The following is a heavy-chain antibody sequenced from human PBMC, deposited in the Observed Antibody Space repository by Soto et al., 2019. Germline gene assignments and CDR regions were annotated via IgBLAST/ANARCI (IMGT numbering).Heavy chain of an antibody. CDR2: VIPIFGTA. V-gene: IGHV1-69*13. J-gene: IGHJ6*02. Sequence: SVKVSCKASGGSFSSYAISWVRQAPGQGXEWMGGVIPIFGTANYAQKFQGRVTITADESTSTAYMELSSLRSEDTAVYYCAILGMSCDLRTGPSYYYYGMDVWGQGTTVTVSS. D-gene: IGHD7-27*01. CDR1: GGSFSSYA. CDR3: AILGMSCDLRTGPSYYYYGMDV.